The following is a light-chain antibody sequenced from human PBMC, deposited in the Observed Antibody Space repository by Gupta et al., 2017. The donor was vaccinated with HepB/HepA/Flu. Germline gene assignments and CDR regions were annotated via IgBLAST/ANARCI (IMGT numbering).Light chain of an antibody. Sequence: SAPTQPAPVSGSPGQSNTIPRPGTSSDVGSYNLVSWYQQHPGKAPKLMIYEVSKRPSGVSNRFSGSKSGNTASLTISGLQAEDEADYYCCSYAGSSTSVVFGGGTKLTVL. V-gene: IGLV2-23*02. CDR1: SSDVGSYNL. J-gene: IGLJ2*01. CDR2: EVS. CDR3: CSYAGSSTSVV.